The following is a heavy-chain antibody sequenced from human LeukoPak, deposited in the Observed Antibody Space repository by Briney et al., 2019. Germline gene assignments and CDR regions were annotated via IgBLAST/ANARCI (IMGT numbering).Heavy chain of an antibody. Sequence: GASLRLSCAASAFTFSSYSMNWVRKAPGQGQGWVSSISSSSSYIYYADSVKGRFTISRDNAKNSLYLQMNSLRAEDTAVYYCARDTTAMVIYYYYYMDVWGKGTTVTISS. CDR1: AFTFSSYS. J-gene: IGHJ6*03. CDR2: ISSSSSYI. D-gene: IGHD5-18*01. CDR3: ARDTTAMVIYYYYYMDV. V-gene: IGHV3-21*01.